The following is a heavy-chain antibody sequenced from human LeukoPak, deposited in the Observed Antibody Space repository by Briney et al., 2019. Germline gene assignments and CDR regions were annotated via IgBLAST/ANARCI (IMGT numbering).Heavy chain of an antibody. CDR3: ARGSPYDYIWGSYRPHFFDY. CDR2: IYYSGST. Sequence: PSETLSLTCTVSGGSISSGGYYWSWIRQHPGKGLEWIGNIYYSGSTYYNPSLKSRVTISVDTSKSQFSLKLSSVTAADTAVYYCARGSPYDYIWGSYRPHFFDYWGQGTLVTVPS. D-gene: IGHD3-16*02. CDR1: GGSISSGGYY. V-gene: IGHV4-31*03. J-gene: IGHJ4*02.